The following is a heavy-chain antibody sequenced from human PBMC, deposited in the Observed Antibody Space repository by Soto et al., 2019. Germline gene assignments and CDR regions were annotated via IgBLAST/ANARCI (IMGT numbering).Heavy chain of an antibody. CDR1: GYTFTSYD. Sequence: VKVSCKASGYTFTSYDINWVRQATGQGLEWMGWMNPNSGNTGYAQKFQGRVTMTRNTSISTAYMELSSLRSEDTAVYYCARSSGSSSPYYYYYYMDVWGKGTTVTVSS. J-gene: IGHJ6*03. V-gene: IGHV1-8*01. D-gene: IGHD6-6*01. CDR3: ARSSGSSSPYYYYYYMDV. CDR2: MNPNSGNT.